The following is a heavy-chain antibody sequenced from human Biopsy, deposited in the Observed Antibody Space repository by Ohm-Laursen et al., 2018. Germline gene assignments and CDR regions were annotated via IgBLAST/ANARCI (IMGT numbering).Heavy chain of an antibody. D-gene: IGHD6-6*01. CDR2: ISETSSYI. V-gene: IGHV3-21*01. CDR1: GFSVSSYD. Sequence: SLRLSCSASGFSVSSYDMNWVRQAPGKGLEWISYISETSSYIYDADSVRGRFTVARDIAKNSLYLQLNSLSVEDTAVYYCARDSSRRAREGGMDVWGQGTTVTVSS. CDR3: ARDSSRRAREGGMDV. J-gene: IGHJ6*02.